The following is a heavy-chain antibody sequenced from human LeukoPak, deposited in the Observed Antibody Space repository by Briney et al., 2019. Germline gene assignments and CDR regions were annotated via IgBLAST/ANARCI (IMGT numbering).Heavy chain of an antibody. Sequence: GGSLRLSCATSGFIFSHHGMNWVRQAPGKGLEWVSGVRADAVTTYYADSVKGRFIISRDNSKNTVYLQMNSLSAEDAAVYYCVKDDGWVQYANWGQGALVTVSS. CDR3: VKDDGWVQYAN. CDR1: GFIFSHHG. D-gene: IGHD5-24*01. V-gene: IGHV3-23*01. J-gene: IGHJ4*02. CDR2: VRADAVTT.